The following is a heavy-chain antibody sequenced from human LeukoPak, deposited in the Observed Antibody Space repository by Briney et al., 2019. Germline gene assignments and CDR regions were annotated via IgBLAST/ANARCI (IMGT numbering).Heavy chain of an antibody. Sequence: GGSLRLSCEASGFTFSHYWMSWVRQAPGKGLEWVAYIKQDGSEKEYVDSVKGRFTISRDNAKDSLFLQLNSLRAEDMAVYFCARNDWGLGSFWYFTLWGRGTLVTVSS. CDR3: ARNDWGLGSFWYFTL. J-gene: IGHJ2*01. CDR2: IKQDGSEK. V-gene: IGHV3-7*01. D-gene: IGHD7-27*01. CDR1: GFTFSHYW.